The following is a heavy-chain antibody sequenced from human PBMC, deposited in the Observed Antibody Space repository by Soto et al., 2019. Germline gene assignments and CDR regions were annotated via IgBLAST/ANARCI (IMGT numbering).Heavy chain of an antibody. Sequence: QVQLVQSGAEVKKPGASVKVSCKASGYTFTTYAMHWVRQAPGQRLEWMGWINAANDNTKYAQNLQGRITITRDTSASTVYMELSSLRSDDTALYFCARATGYGRLDYWGQGTLVTVSS. V-gene: IGHV1-3*01. CDR1: GYTFTTYA. CDR2: INAANDNT. CDR3: ARATGYGRLDY. D-gene: IGHD5-18*01. J-gene: IGHJ4*02.